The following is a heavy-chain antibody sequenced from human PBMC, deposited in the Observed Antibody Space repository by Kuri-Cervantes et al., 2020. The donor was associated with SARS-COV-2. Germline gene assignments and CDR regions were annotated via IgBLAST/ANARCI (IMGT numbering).Heavy chain of an antibody. J-gene: IGHJ4*02. Sequence: SETLSLTCTVSGGSISSSSYYWGWIRQPPGKGREWIGSIYYSGSTYYNPSLKSRVTISVDTSKNQFSLKLSSVTAADTAVYYCARQGTIVVVPAALKTYFDYWGQGTLVTVSS. CDR3: ARQGTIVVVPAALKTYFDY. V-gene: IGHV4-39*01. CDR1: GGSISSSSYY. D-gene: IGHD2-2*01. CDR2: IYYSGST.